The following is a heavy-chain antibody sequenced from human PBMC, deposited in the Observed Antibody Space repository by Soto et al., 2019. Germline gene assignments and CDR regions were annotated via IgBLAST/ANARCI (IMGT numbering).Heavy chain of an antibody. CDR3: TRVGCSSTSCYN. V-gene: IGHV3-49*04. D-gene: IGHD2-2*02. CDR2: IRSKAYGGTT. J-gene: IGHJ4*02. Sequence: LRLSCTASGFTFGDYAMSWVRQAPGKGLEWVGFIRSKAYGGTTEYAASVKGRFTISRDDSKSIAYLQMNSLKTEDTAVYYCTRVGCSSTSCYNWGQGTLVTVSS. CDR1: GFTFGDYA.